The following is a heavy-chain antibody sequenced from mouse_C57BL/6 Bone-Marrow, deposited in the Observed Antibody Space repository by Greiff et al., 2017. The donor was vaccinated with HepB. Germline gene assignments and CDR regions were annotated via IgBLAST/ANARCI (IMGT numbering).Heavy chain of an antibody. D-gene: IGHD1-1*01. CDR3: ARKDYYGSSSLYFDF. J-gene: IGHJ2*01. Sequence: QVQLQQPGAELVKPGASVKMSCKASGYTFTSYWITWVKQRPGQGLEWIGDIYPGSGSTNYNEKFKSKATLTVDTSSSTAYMQLSSLTYEDSAVYYCARKDYYGSSSLYFDFWGQGTTLTVSS. V-gene: IGHV1-55*01. CDR2: IYPGSGST. CDR1: GYTFTSYW.